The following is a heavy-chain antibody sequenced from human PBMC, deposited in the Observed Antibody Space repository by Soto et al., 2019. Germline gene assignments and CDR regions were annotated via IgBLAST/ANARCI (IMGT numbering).Heavy chain of an antibody. CDR3: ARAPKRLATSVSYGLDV. Sequence: QVQLVESGGGVVQPGRSLRLSCEASGFTFSDYAMHWVRQAPGKGLEWVAVVSYDGTNKYYADSVKGRSTISRDNLKNTVFLQINSMRAQDTAVYYCARAPKRLATSVSYGLDVWGQGTTVTVSS. CDR2: VSYDGTNK. J-gene: IGHJ6*02. CDR1: GFTFSDYA. V-gene: IGHV3-30*04.